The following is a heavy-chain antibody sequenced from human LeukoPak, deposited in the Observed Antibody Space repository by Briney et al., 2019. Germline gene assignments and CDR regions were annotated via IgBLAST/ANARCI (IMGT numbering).Heavy chain of an antibody. V-gene: IGHV4-34*01. CDR3: ARLTPSRFMVRGVNRDY. J-gene: IGHJ4*02. CDR2: IKHSGST. CDR1: GGSFSGYY. Sequence: SETLSLTYAVYGGSFSGYYWSWIRQPPGKGLEWSGEIKHSGSTNYNPSLKSRVTISVDTSKNQFSLKLSSVTAADTAVYYCARLTPSRFMVRGVNRDYWGQGTLVTVSS. D-gene: IGHD3-10*01.